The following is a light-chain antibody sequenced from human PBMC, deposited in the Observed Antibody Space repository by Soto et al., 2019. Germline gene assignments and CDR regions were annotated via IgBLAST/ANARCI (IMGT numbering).Light chain of an antibody. Sequence: DIVMTQSPVSLPVTPGQPASISCRSSQSLLHSNGYNYLDWYLQKPGQSPQLRIYLGSIRASGVRDMFSGRGSGTDFALKSSRVEAEDVGVYYCMQALQSPLTLGGGTKVDFK. J-gene: IGKJ4*01. CDR1: QSLLHSNGYNY. CDR3: MQALQSPLT. CDR2: LGS. V-gene: IGKV2-28*01.